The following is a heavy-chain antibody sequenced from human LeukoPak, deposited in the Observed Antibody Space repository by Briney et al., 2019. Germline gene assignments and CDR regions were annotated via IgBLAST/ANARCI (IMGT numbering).Heavy chain of an antibody. D-gene: IGHD2-15*01. Sequence: TGGSLRLSCAASGFTFSKSPMTWVRHDPGKGLEWVSSVDSSGVYTYYADSVKGRFTISRDNSKNTLYLQMNSLRAEDTAVYYCARTVAGTPNWFDPWGQGTLVTVSS. CDR3: ARTVAGTPNWFDP. J-gene: IGHJ5*02. V-gene: IGHV3-23*05. CDR2: VDSSGVYT. CDR1: GFTFSKSP.